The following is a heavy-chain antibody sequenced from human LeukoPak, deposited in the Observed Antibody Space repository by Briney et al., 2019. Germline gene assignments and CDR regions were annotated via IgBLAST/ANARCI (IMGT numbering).Heavy chain of an antibody. Sequence: ASVKVSCKASGYTFTGYYMHWVRQAPGQGLEWMGRINPNSGGTNYAQKFQGRVTMTRDTSISTAYMELSRLRSDDTAVYYCATPGYCSSTSCSKWFDPWGQGTLVTVSS. D-gene: IGHD2-2*01. CDR2: INPNSGGT. CDR1: GYTFTGYY. J-gene: IGHJ5*02. CDR3: ATPGYCSSTSCSKWFDP. V-gene: IGHV1-2*06.